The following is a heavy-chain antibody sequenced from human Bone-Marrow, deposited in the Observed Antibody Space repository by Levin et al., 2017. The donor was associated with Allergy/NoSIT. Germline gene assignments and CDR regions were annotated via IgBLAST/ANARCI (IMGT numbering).Heavy chain of an antibody. CDR3: ASGFCTGTSCYGNYFDP. CDR2: IKQDGSEK. D-gene: IGHD2-2*01. V-gene: IGHV3-7*01. Sequence: GGSLRLSCAASGFTFSHHWMVWVRQAPGKGLEWVANIKQDGSEKYYVDSVKGRFTISRDNAKNSVYLQMNSLRAEDTAVYNCASGFCTGTSCYGNYFDPWGQGTLVTVSS. CDR1: GFTFSHHW. J-gene: IGHJ5*02.